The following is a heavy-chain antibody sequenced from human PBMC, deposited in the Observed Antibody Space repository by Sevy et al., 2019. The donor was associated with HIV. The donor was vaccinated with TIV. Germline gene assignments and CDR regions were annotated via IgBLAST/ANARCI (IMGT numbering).Heavy chain of an antibody. D-gene: IGHD2-2*03. Sequence: GGSLRLSCAASGFTFSGSALHWVRQASGKGLEWVGRIRMKANSYATAYAASVKGRFTISRDDSKNSAYLQMNRLKTEDTAVYYCTTYLGYCRSTSCHYYFDNWGQGTLVTVSS. V-gene: IGHV3-73*01. J-gene: IGHJ4*02. CDR1: GFTFSGSA. CDR2: IRMKANSYAT. CDR3: TTYLGYCRSTSCHYYFDN.